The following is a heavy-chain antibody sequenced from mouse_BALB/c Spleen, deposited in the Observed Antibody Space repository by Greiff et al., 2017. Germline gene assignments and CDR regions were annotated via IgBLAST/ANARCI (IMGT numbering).Heavy chain of an antibody. CDR3: TREGSYESAMDY. D-gene: IGHD6-1*01. V-gene: IGHV1S81*02. J-gene: IGHJ4*01. CDR2: INPSNGGT. CDR1: GYTFTSYY. Sequence: QVQLQQSGAELVKPGASVKLSCKASGYTFTSYYMYWVKQRPGQGLEWIGEINPSNGGTNYNEKLKSKAPLTVDKSSSTAYMQLSSLTSEDSAVYYCTREGSYESAMDYWGQGTSVTVSS.